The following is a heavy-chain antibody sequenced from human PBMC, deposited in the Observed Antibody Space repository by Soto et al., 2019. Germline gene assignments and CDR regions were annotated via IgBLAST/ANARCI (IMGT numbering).Heavy chain of an antibody. D-gene: IGHD6-13*01. Sequence: SETLSLTCTVSDDSIRSYHWTWIRQPPGKELEWIGCVYYSGSTNYNPSLKRRVTISVDTSKNQFSLKLSSVTAADTAVYYCARDQGVAAAGITWFDPWGQGSLVTVSS. CDR2: VYYSGST. CDR3: ARDQGVAAAGITWFDP. V-gene: IGHV4-59*01. J-gene: IGHJ5*02. CDR1: DDSIRSYH.